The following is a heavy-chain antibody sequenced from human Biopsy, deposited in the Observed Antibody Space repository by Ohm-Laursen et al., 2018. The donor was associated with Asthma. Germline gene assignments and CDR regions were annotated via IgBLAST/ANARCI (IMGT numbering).Heavy chain of an antibody. J-gene: IGHJ4*02. Sequence: GPLRLSCAASGFTFSDYYVSWIRQAPGKGLEWISYINGKSNSIEYADSVKGRFTISRDNAKNSLYLQMNSLRAEDTAVYYCARDSYSSGLYDDFVSWGQGTLVTVSS. CDR2: INGKSNSI. CDR3: ARDSYSSGLYDDFVS. V-gene: IGHV3-11*01. CDR1: GFTFSDYY. D-gene: IGHD6-19*01.